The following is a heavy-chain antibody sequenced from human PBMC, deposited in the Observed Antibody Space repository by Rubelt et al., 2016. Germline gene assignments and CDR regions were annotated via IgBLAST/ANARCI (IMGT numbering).Heavy chain of an antibody. D-gene: IGHD6-13*01. J-gene: IGHJ5*02. Sequence: QLQLQESGPGLVKPSETLSLTCTVSGGSISSSSYYWGWIRQPPGKGLEWIGSISYSGSTYYNPSLKGGVTISVDTSKNQFSLKLSSVTAADTAVYYCARVARVIAAAVTGWFDPWGQGTLVTVSS. CDR2: ISYSGST. V-gene: IGHV4-39*01. CDR1: GGSISSSSYY. CDR3: ARVARVIAAAVTGWFDP.